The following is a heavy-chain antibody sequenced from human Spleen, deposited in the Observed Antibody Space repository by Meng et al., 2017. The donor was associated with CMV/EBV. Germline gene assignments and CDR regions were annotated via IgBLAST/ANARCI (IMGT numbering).Heavy chain of an antibody. D-gene: IGHD2-2*01. CDR1: GFTFSTYA. J-gene: IGHJ6*02. CDR2: IRSSGDGT. V-gene: IGHV3-23*01. CDR3: TIDCSSTACKPYYYYGMTG. Sequence: GESLKISCAASGFTFSTYAMHWVRQAPGKGLEWVSSIRSSGDGTYYADSVKGRFTISRDNSRDTLYLQMNRLRVEDTAVYYCTIDCSSTACKPYYYYGMTGWGQGTTVTVSS.